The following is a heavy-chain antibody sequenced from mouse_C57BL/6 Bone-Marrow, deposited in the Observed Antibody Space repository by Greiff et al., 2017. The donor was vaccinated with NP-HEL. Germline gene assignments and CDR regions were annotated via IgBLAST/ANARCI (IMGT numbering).Heavy chain of an antibody. V-gene: IGHV5-6*01. D-gene: IGHD1-1*01. J-gene: IGHJ3*01. CDR1: GFTFSSYG. CDR2: ISSGGSYT. CDR3: ARQGITTVVARAY. Sequence: EVQLVESGGGLVKPGGSLKLSCAASGFTFSSYGMSWVRQTPDKRLEWVATISSGGSYTYYPDSVKGRFTISRDNAKNTLYLQMSSLKSEDTAMYYCARQGITTVVARAYWGQGTLVTVSA.